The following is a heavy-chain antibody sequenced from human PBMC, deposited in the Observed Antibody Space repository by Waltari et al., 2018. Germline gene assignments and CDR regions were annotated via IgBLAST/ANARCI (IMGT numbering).Heavy chain of an antibody. J-gene: IGHJ6*02. V-gene: IGHV1-2*06. CDR3: ARGEQLGFGWYYYYGMDV. CDR1: GYTFTGYY. Sequence: QVQLVQSGAEVKKPGASVKVSCKASGYTFTGYYMHWVRQAPGQGLEWMGRINPNRGGTNYAQKFQGRVTMTRDTSISTAYMERSRLRSDDTAVYYCARGEQLGFGWYYYYGMDVWGQGTTVTVSS. CDR2: INPNRGGT. D-gene: IGHD6-6*01.